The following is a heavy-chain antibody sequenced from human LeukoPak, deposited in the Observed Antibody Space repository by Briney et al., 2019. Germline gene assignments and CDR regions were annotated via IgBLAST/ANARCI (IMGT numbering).Heavy chain of an antibody. J-gene: IGHJ4*02. CDR2: ISSDGYGK. Sequence: GRSLRLSCRASRFSFSDYDMHWVRQAPGKGLEWLAVISSDGYGKYYADSVKGRFTISRDNYKNTLYLQINSLKPEDTAVYYCARRGYYDSSGYLDYWGQGTLVTVSS. CDR1: RFSFSDYD. CDR3: ARRGYYDSSGYLDY. V-gene: IGHV3-30*03. D-gene: IGHD3-22*01.